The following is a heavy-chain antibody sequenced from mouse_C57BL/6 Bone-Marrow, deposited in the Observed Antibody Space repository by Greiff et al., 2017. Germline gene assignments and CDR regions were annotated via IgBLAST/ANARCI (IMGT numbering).Heavy chain of an antibody. CDR1: GYTFTSYW. V-gene: IGHV1-64*01. J-gene: IGHJ3*01. Sequence: QVQLKQPGAELVKPGASVKLSCKASGYTFTSYWMHWVKQRPGQGLEWIGMIHPNSGSTNYNEKFKSKATLTVDKSSSTAYMQLSSLTSEDSAVYYCARDYGSRYSFAYWGQGTLVTGSA. D-gene: IGHD1-1*01. CDR2: IHPNSGST. CDR3: ARDYGSRYSFAY.